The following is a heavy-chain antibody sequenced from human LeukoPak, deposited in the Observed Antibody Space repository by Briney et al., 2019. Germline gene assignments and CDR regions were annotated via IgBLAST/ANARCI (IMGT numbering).Heavy chain of an antibody. Sequence: GGSLTLSCAPSGFTFSSYSMKWVRQAPGKGLEWVSSISSSSRYIYYAHSVKGRFTISRDNAKNSLYLQMNSLRAENTAVYYCARLREVPVFGVVTKSTSYFDYCGQGTLVTVSS. V-gene: IGHV3-21*01. D-gene: IGHD3-3*01. CDR2: ISSSSRYI. CDR3: ARLREVPVFGVVTKSTSYFDY. CDR1: GFTFSSYS. J-gene: IGHJ4*02.